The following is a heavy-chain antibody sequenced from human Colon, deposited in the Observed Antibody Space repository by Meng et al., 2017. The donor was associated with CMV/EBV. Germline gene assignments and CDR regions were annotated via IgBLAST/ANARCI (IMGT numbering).Heavy chain of an antibody. CDR1: GYTFSDYY. J-gene: IGHJ4*02. D-gene: IGHD6-19*01. V-gene: IGHV1-2*02. Sequence: QVKLMRAGAGEKEPVASGKVYCKTSGYTFSDYYMHWGRQGPGQGLEWMGWIRSDGSATNYAQKFRGRVTMTRDASVSTAYMELSGLTSDDTAVYFCVRSSGWSLFDYWDPGALVTVSS. CDR2: IRSDGSAT. CDR3: VRSSGWSLFDY.